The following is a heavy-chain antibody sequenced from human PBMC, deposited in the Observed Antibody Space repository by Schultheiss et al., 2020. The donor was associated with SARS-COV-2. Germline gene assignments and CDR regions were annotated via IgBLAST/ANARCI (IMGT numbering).Heavy chain of an antibody. CDR1: GGSISSGGYY. CDR3: ARDLGIAAAGTSWFDP. Sequence: SQTLSLTCTVSGGSISSGGYYWSWIRQHPGKGLEWIGYIYYSGSTYYNPSLKSRVTMSVDTSKNQFSLKLSSVTAADTAVYYCARDLGIAAAGTSWFDPWGQGTLVTVSS. V-gene: IGHV4-31*03. J-gene: IGHJ5*02. CDR2: IYYSGST. D-gene: IGHD6-13*01.